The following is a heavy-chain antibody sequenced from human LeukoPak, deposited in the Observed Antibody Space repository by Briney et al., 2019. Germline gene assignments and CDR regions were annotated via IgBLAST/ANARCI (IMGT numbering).Heavy chain of an antibody. V-gene: IGHV4-39*01. CDR1: GGSISSSSYY. CDR2: IYYSGST. D-gene: IGHD6-13*01. J-gene: IGHJ5*02. Sequence: SESLSLTCTVSGGSISSSSYYWGWIRQPPGKGLEWIGSIYYSGSTYYNPSLKSRVTISVDTSKNQFSLKLSSVTAADTAVYYCARSSGYSSSGGLNWFDTWGQGTLVTVSS. CDR3: ARSSGYSSSGGLNWFDT.